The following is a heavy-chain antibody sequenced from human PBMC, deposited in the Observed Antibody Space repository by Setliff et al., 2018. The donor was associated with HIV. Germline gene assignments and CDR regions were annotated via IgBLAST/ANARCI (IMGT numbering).Heavy chain of an antibody. J-gene: IGHJ4*02. D-gene: IGHD1-26*01. CDR1: GFTVSSNY. V-gene: IGHV3-66*02. Sequence: GALRLSCAASGFTVSSNYMSRVRQAPGKGLEWFSVIYSGGSTYYADSVKGRFTISRDNSKNTLYLQMNSLRAEDTAVFYCARGVGSDYWGQGTLVTVSS. CDR2: IYSGGST. CDR3: ARGVGSDY.